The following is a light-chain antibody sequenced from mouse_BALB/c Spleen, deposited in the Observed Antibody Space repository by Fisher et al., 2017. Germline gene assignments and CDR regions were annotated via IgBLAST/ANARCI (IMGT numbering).Light chain of an antibody. CDR2: DTS. Sequence: IVLTQTTAIMSASLGEEITLTCSASSSVSYMHWYQQKSGSSPRLLIYDTSNLASGVPVRFSGSGSGTSYSLTISSMEAEDAATYYCQQWSSNPPTFGAGTKLELK. V-gene: IGKV4-55*01. CDR1: SSVSY. J-gene: IGKJ5*01. CDR3: QQWSSNPPT.